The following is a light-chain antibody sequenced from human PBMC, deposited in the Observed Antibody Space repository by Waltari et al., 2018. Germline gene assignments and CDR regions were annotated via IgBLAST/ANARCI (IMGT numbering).Light chain of an antibody. V-gene: IGLV1-40*01. Sequence: QSVLTQPPSVSGAPGQRVTTPCTGSSSNIWAGYDVHWYQQLPETAPKLLIYGDGDRPSGVPDRFSGSKSGTSASLAITGLQAEDEADYYCQSYDSSLSAVVFGGGTKLTVL. CDR2: GDG. CDR1: SSNIWAGYD. J-gene: IGLJ2*01. CDR3: QSYDSSLSAVV.